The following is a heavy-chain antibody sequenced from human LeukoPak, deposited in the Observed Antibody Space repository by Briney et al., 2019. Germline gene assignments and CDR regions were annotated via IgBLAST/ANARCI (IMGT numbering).Heavy chain of an antibody. CDR1: GGTFSSYA. D-gene: IGHD3-22*01. CDR3: ARPTYYYDSSGYYVDP. J-gene: IGHJ5*02. Sequence: SVKVSCKASGGTFSSYAISWVRQAPGQGLEWMGRIIPIFGTANYAQKFQGRVTITTDESTSTAYMELSSLRSEDTAVYYCARPTYYYDSSGYYVDPWGQGTLVTVSS. CDR2: IIPIFGTA. V-gene: IGHV1-69*05.